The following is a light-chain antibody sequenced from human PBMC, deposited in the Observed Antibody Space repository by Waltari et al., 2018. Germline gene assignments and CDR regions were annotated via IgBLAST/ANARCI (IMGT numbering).Light chain of an antibody. CDR3: QQYGSPPLFA. CDR1: QSLSSSY. Sequence: EIVLKQSPGPLALSPGERATLSCRASQSLSSSYLAWYQQKPGKAPRLLIYGASSRATGIPDRFSASGSGTDFTLTINRLETEDFAVYFCQQYGSPPLFAFGPGTKVDF. CDR2: GAS. V-gene: IGKV3-20*01. J-gene: IGKJ3*01.